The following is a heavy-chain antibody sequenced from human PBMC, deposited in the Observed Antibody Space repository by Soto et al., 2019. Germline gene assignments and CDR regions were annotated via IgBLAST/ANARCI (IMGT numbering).Heavy chain of an antibody. D-gene: IGHD1-1*01. V-gene: IGHV3-33*01. J-gene: IGHJ6*02. CDR3: ARDRSAGNYFYYGMDV. CDR2: IWYDGSKK. CDR1: GITFNRNG. Sequence: GSLRLSCAASGITFNRNGMHWVRQAPGKGLEWVAVIWYDGSKKYYSDSVKGRFTISRDNSKNTLYLQMDSVRAEETAVNYCARDRSAGNYFYYGMDVWGQGTMVTVSS.